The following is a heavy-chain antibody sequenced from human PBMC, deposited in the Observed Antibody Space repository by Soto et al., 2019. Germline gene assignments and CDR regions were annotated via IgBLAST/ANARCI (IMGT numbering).Heavy chain of an antibody. Sequence: GGSLRLSCAASGFTFSDYYMSWIRQAPGKGLEWVSYISSSGSTIYYADSVKGRFTISRDNAKNSLYLQMNSLRAEDTAVYYCARDSWNYDILTGYPPDPWGQGTLVTAPQ. D-gene: IGHD3-9*01. CDR2: ISSSGSTI. CDR1: GFTFSDYY. J-gene: IGHJ5*02. CDR3: ARDSWNYDILTGYPPDP. V-gene: IGHV3-11*01.